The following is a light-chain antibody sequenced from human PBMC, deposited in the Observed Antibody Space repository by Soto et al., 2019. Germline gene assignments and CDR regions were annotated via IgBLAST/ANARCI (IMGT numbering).Light chain of an antibody. J-gene: IGKJ5*01. V-gene: IGKV1-6*01. CDR1: QDIRND. Sequence: AIQITQSPSSLSASVGDRVTITCRASQDIRNDLAWYQQKPGKAPKLLIYAASSLQSGVPSRFSGRGSGTEFTLTISSLQSEDFAVYYCQQYTNWPPNTFGQGTRLEIK. CDR3: QQYTNWPPNT. CDR2: AAS.